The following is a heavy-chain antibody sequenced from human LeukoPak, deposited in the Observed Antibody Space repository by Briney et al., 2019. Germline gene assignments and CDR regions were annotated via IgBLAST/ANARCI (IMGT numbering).Heavy chain of an antibody. CDR3: AKDRLQDIVVVVADH. D-gene: IGHD2-15*01. V-gene: IGHV3-9*01. CDR1: GFTFDEYA. J-gene: IGHJ5*02. CDR2: ISWNSGSI. Sequence: GGSLRLSCAASGFTFDEYAMHWVRQAPGKGLEWVSGISWNSGSIGYADSVKGRFTISRDNAKNSLYLQMNSLRVEDTALYYCAKDRLQDIVVVVADHWGRGTLVTVSS.